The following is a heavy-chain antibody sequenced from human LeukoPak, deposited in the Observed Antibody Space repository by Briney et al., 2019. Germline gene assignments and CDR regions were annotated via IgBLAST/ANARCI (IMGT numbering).Heavy chain of an antibody. J-gene: IGHJ4*02. CDR3: ARDWPGYSSYGDF. Sequence: ASVKVSCKASGYTFTDYYIHWVRQAPGQGLEWIGWINPKRGGTNYAQKFQGRVALTTDTSITTAYMELSGLTSDDTAMYYCARDWPGYSSYGDFWGQGALVTVSS. CDR1: GYTFTDYY. D-gene: IGHD6-13*01. CDR2: INPKRGGT. V-gene: IGHV1-2*02.